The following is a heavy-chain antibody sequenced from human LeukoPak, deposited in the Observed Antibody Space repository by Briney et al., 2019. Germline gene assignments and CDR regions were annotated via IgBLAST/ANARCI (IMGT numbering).Heavy chain of an antibody. CDR3: ARDRVDCSSTSCYSGDY. CDR1: GYTFTSYA. D-gene: IGHD2-2*01. J-gene: IGHJ4*02. CDR2: INTNTGNP. Sequence: ASVKVSCKASGYTFTSYAMNWVRQAPGQGLEWMGWINTNTGNPTYAQGFTGRFVFSLDTSVSTAYLQISSLKAEDTAVYYCARDRVDCSSTSCYSGDYWGQGTLVTVSS. V-gene: IGHV7-4-1*02.